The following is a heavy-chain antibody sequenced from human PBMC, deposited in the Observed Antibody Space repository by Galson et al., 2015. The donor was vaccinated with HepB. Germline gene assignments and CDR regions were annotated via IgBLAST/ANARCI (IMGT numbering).Heavy chain of an antibody. CDR1: GYSFTSYW. D-gene: IGHD2-2*01. CDR2: IDPSDSYT. Sequence: QSGAEVTKPGESLRISCKGSGYSFTSYWISWVRQMPGKGLEWMGRIDPSDSYTNYSPSFQGNVTISADKSISTAYLQWSSLKASDTAMYYCARLPLGYCSSTSSYGYYYYMVVWGKGTTVTVAS. CDR3: ARLPLGYCSSTSSYGYYYYMVV. V-gene: IGHV5-10-1*01. J-gene: IGHJ6*03.